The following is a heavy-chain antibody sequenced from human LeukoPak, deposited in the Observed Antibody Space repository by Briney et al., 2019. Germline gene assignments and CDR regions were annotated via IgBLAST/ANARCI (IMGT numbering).Heavy chain of an antibody. D-gene: IGHD6-19*01. CDR2: ISSSSSYI. V-gene: IGHV3-21*01. CDR1: GFTFSSYS. Sequence: GGSLRLSCAASGFTFSSYSMNWVRQAPGKGLEWVSSISSSSSYIYYAASVTGRFTISRDNAKNSLYLQMNSLRAEDTAVYYCARDTSFIAVAGAPFDYWGQGTLVTVSS. CDR3: ARDTSFIAVAGAPFDY. J-gene: IGHJ4*02.